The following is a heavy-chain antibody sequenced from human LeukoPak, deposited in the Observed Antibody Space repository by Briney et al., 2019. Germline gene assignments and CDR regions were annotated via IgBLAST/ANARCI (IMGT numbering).Heavy chain of an antibody. CDR2: IYYSGST. V-gene: IGHV4-30-4*01. CDR1: GGSISSGDYY. CDR3: ARGGGYCSGGSCYSVPTV. J-gene: IGHJ3*01. D-gene: IGHD2-15*01. Sequence: SQTLSLTCTVSGGSISSGDYYWSWIRQPPGKGLEWIGYIYYSGSTYYNPSLKSRVTISVDTSKNQFSLKLSSVTAADTAVYYCARGGGYCSGGSCYSVPTVWGQGTMVTVSS.